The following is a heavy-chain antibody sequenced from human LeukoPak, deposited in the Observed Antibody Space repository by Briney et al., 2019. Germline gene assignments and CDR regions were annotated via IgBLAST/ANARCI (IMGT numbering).Heavy chain of an antibody. CDR1: GGSVSNYF. V-gene: IGHV4-59*08. CDR2: IYYSGST. D-gene: IGHD3-10*01. J-gene: IGHJ5*02. CDR3: ARHHYYGSGIFDP. Sequence: SETLSLTCTVSGGSVSNYFWSWIRQPPGKGLEWIGYIYYSGSTNYNPSLKSRVTISVDTSKNQFSLKLSSVTAADTAVYYCARHHYYGSGIFDPWGQGTLVTVSS.